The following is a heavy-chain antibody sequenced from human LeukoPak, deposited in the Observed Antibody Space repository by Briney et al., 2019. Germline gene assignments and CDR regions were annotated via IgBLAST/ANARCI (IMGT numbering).Heavy chain of an antibody. CDR3: AQSSYYDFWSGYYEVWFDP. Sequence: SGPTLVKPTKTLTLTCTFSGFSLSTSGVGVGWIRQPPGKALEWLALIYWNDDKRYSPSLKSRLTITKDTSKNQAVLTMTNMDPVDTATYYCAQSSYYDFWSGYYEVWFDPWGQGTLVTVSS. CDR1: GFSLSTSGVG. D-gene: IGHD3-3*01. J-gene: IGHJ5*02. V-gene: IGHV2-5*01. CDR2: IYWNDDK.